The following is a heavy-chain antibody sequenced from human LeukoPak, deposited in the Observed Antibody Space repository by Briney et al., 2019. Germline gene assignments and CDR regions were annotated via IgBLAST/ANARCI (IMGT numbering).Heavy chain of an antibody. J-gene: IGHJ6*02. CDR3: ARHDSSGYYYYYYGMDV. Sequence: PSETLSLTCTVSGGSISRSSYYWGWIRQPPGKGLEWIGSIYYSGSTYYNPSLKSRVTISVDTSKNQFSLKLSSVTAADTAVYYCARHDSSGYYYYYYGMDVWGQGTTVTVSS. D-gene: IGHD3-22*01. CDR2: IYYSGST. V-gene: IGHV4-39*01. CDR1: GGSISRSSYY.